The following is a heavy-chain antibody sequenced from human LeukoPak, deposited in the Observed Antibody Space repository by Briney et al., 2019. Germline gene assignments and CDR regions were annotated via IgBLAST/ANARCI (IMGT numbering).Heavy chain of an antibody. J-gene: IGHJ4*02. CDR3: ARDPFGYAY. CDR1: GFTFSVYT. Sequence: PGGSVRLSCAASGFTFSVYTMNWVRQAPGKGLEWVSSISGSSTTRYYADSVKGRVTIPRDNTKNSVSLQMNSLRVEDTAVYYCARDPFGYAYWGQGTLVTVSS. D-gene: IGHD3-16*01. CDR2: ISGSSTTR. V-gene: IGHV3-21*01.